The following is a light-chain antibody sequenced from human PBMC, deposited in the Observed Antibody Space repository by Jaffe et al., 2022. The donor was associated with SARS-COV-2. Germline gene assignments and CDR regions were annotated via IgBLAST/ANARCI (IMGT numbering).Light chain of an antibody. CDR3: QQLSSYPYT. CDR1: QGISSF. CDR2: AAS. J-gene: IGKJ2*01. V-gene: IGKV1-9*01. Sequence: DIQLTQSPSFLSASVGDRVTITCRASQGISSFLAWYHQKPGKAPNLLIYAASTLQSGVPSRFSGSGSGTEFTLTISSLQPEDFATYYCQQLSSYPYTFGQGTKLEIK.